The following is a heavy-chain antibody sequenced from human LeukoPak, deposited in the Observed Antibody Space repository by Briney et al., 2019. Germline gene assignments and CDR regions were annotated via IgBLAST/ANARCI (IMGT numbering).Heavy chain of an antibody. CDR3: ARDASPYCSGGSCYSRLDY. CDR2: ISYDGSNK. CDR1: GFTCSSYA. J-gene: IGHJ4*02. V-gene: IGHV3-30-3*01. Sequence: GGSLRLSCAASGFTCSSYAMHWVRQAPGKGLEWVAVISYDGSNKYYADSVKGRFTISRDNSKNTLYLQMNSLRAEDTAVYYCARDASPYCSGGSCYSRLDYWGQGTLVTVSS. D-gene: IGHD2-15*01.